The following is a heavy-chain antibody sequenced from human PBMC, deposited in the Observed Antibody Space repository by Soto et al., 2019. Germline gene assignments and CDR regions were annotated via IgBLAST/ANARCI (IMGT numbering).Heavy chain of an antibody. V-gene: IGHV3-7*04. D-gene: IGHD5-12*01. J-gene: IGHJ4*02. CDR1: GFIFSTYW. Sequence: PGGSLRLSCAASGFIFSTYWMSWVRQAPGKGLEWVANIKQDGSEKYYVDSVKGRFTISRDNAKNSLFLQMNSLRAEDTAVYYCARGGPIREWLTDYWGQGTLVTVSS. CDR2: IKQDGSEK. CDR3: ARGGPIREWLTDY.